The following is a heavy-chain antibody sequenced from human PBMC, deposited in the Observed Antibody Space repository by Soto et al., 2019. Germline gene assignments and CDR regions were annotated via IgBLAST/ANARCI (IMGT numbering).Heavy chain of an antibody. Sequence: GGSLRLSRATTGFILSDCAMNWVRPAPGKGLEWVSYISSSSSVIDYADSVKGRFTVSRDNARNSLYLQMNSLRAEDTAVYYCARDLSWGSNWYYYMDVWGKGTTVTVS. CDR3: ARDLSWGSNWYYYMDV. D-gene: IGHD7-27*01. J-gene: IGHJ6*03. CDR1: GFILSDCA. CDR2: ISSSSSVI. V-gene: IGHV3-48*01.